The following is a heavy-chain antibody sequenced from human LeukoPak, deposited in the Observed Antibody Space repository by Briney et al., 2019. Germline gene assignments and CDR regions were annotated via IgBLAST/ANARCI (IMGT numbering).Heavy chain of an antibody. Sequence: PGGSLRLSCVASGFPFSSYWMTWVRQAPGEGLEWMTNINRDGSEKNYVDSVKGRFTITRDNAENSLYLQMNSLKVEDSAIYYCATYDSWSGYNIAYWGQGTLVTVSS. CDR1: GFPFSSYW. J-gene: IGHJ4*02. CDR2: INRDGSEK. CDR3: ATYDSWSGYNIAY. V-gene: IGHV3-7*03. D-gene: IGHD3-3*01.